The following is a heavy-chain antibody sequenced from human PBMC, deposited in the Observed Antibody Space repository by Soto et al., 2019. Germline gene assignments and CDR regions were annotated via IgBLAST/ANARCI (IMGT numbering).Heavy chain of an antibody. V-gene: IGHV3-48*03. Sequence: PGGSLRLSCAASGFTFSSYEMNWVRQAPGKGLEWVSYISSSGSTIYYADSVKSRFTISRDNAKNSLYLQMNSLRAEDTAVYYCAREPSYYYDSSGLGMDVWGQGTTVTVSS. CDR3: AREPSYYYDSSGLGMDV. CDR1: GFTFSSYE. CDR2: ISSSGSTI. J-gene: IGHJ6*02. D-gene: IGHD3-22*01.